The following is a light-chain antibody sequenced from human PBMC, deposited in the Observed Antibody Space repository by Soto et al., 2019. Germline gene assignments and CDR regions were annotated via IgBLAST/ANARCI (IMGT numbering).Light chain of an antibody. J-gene: IGLJ1*01. V-gene: IGLV2-14*01. CDR1: SSDIGAYNY. Sequence: QSALTQPASVSGSHGQSITISCTGTSSDIGAYNYVSWYQQHPGKAPKLLIYDVNYRPSGVSNRLSGSKSGNTASLTISGLQAEDEADYYCSSYAISSAYVFGTGTKVTVL. CDR3: SSYAISSAYV. CDR2: DVN.